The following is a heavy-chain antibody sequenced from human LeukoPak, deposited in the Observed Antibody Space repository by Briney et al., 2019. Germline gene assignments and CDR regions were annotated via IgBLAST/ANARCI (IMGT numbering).Heavy chain of an antibody. CDR2: IYYSGST. CDR1: GGSISSSSYY. CDR3: ARRLLFGGRYVDV. V-gene: IGHV4-39*07. Sequence: SETLSLTCTVSGGSISSSSYYWGWIRQPPGKGLEWIGSIYYSGSTYYNPSLKSRVTISVDTSKNQFSLKLSSVTAADTAVYYCARRLLFGGRYVDVWGKGTTVIVSS. D-gene: IGHD3-10*01. J-gene: IGHJ6*03.